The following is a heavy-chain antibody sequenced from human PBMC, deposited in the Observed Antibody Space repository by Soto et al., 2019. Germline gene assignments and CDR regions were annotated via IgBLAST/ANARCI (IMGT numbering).Heavy chain of an antibody. Sequence: PGGSLRLSCAASGFTFSSYAMSWVRQAPGKGLEWVSAISGSGGSTYYADSVKGRFTISRDNSKNTLYLQMNSLRAEDTAVYYCAKDFDLSAWATSYYYYGMDVWGQGTTVTVSS. CDR2: ISGSGGST. CDR1: GFTFSSYA. J-gene: IGHJ6*02. V-gene: IGHV3-23*01. D-gene: IGHD3-9*01. CDR3: AKDFDLSAWATSYYYYGMDV.